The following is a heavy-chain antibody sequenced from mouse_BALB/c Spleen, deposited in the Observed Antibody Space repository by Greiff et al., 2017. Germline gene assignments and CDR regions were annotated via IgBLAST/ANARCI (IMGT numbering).Heavy chain of an antibody. CDR2: IDPANGNT. Sequence: VQLQQSGAELVKPGASVKLSCTASGFNIKDTYMHWVKQRPEQGLEWIGRIDPANGNTKYDPKFQGKATITADTSSNTAYLQLSSLTSEDTAVYYCARASYYDGSYYAMDYWGQGTSVTVSS. D-gene: IGHD2-4*01. J-gene: IGHJ4*01. V-gene: IGHV14-3*02. CDR3: ARASYYDGSYYAMDY. CDR1: GFNIKDTY.